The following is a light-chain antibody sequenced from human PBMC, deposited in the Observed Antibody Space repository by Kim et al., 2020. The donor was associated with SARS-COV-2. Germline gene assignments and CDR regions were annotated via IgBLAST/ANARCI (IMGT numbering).Light chain of an antibody. CDR3: QSYDSSLSGYV. CDR2: GNN. J-gene: IGLJ1*01. CDR1: SSNIGAGYD. V-gene: IGLV1-40*01. Sequence: QRVTISCTGSSSNIGAGYDVHWYQQLPGTAPKRLIYGNNNRPSGVPDRFSGSKSGTSASLAITGLQAEDEADYYCQSYDSSLSGYVFGTGTKVTVL.